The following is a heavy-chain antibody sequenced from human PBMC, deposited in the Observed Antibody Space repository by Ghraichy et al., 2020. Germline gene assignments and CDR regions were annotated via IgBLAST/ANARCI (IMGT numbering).Heavy chain of an antibody. CDR3: STLYRVDP. J-gene: IGHJ5*02. CDR1: GFTLNNAW. V-gene: IGHV3-15*01. CDR2: IRSNADGGTT. D-gene: IGHD1-26*01. Sequence: GESLNISCAASGFTLNNAWMHWVRQAPGKGLEWVGLIRSNADGGTTDYAAAVRGRFSISRDDSKNTLFLQMNSLNTEDTAVYYCSTLYRVDPWGQGTLVTVSS.